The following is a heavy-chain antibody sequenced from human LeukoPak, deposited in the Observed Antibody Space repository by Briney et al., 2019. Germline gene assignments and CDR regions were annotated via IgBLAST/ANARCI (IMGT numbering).Heavy chain of an antibody. CDR2: MDGNSGKT. CDR1: GYTFTSYD. CDR3: ARLYYYASSGYDALDI. Sequence: ASVKVSCKTSGYTFTSYDINWVRQVTGQGLGWVGWMDGNSGKTAYAQNFLGRVTITRNSSISTAYMELSSLRSEDTAVYYCARLYYYASSGYDALDIWGQGTMVAVSS. V-gene: IGHV1-8*01. D-gene: IGHD3-22*01. J-gene: IGHJ3*02.